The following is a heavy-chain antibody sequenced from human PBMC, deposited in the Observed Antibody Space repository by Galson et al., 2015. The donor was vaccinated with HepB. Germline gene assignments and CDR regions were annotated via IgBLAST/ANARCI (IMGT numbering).Heavy chain of an antibody. CDR1: GFTFTSYA. Sequence: SLRLSCAASGFTFTSYAISWVRQAPGKGLEWVSSISGSGGSTNYAESVKGRFTISRDNSKNTLYLQMNSLSAEDTAVYYCAKEISGIDAFDIWGQGTMVTVSS. V-gene: IGHV3-23*01. J-gene: IGHJ3*02. CDR2: ISGSGGST. CDR3: AKEISGIDAFDI.